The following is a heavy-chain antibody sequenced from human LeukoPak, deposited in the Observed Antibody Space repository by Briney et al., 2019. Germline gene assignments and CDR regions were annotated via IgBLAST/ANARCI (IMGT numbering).Heavy chain of an antibody. Sequence: GGSLRLSCAASGFTFSNYGMHWVRQAPGKGLEWVANIKKVGSETYYVDSVKGRFTISRDNAKNSLYLQMNSLRAEDTAVYYCARGLRRGPEDYWGQGTLVTVSS. CDR3: ARGLRRGPEDY. D-gene: IGHD1-14*01. J-gene: IGHJ4*02. CDR2: IKKVGSET. CDR1: GFTFSNYG. V-gene: IGHV3-7*03.